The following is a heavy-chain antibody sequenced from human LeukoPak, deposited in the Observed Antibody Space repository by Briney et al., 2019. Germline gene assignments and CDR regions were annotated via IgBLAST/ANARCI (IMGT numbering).Heavy chain of an antibody. Sequence: SETLSLTCTVSGGSISSYYWIWIRQPPGEGVEWIGYIYYSRSTNYNPSPKSRVTISVDTPKNQSSLKLSSVTAADTAVYYCARGKDSSRWYYFDYWGQGTLVTVYS. V-gene: IGHV4-59*01. CDR3: ARGKDSSRWYYFDY. CDR1: GGSISSYY. D-gene: IGHD6-13*01. CDR2: IYYSRST. J-gene: IGHJ4*02.